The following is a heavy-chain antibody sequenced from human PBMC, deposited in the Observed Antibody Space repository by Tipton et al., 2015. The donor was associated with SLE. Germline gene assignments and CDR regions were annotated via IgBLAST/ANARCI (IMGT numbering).Heavy chain of an antibody. CDR1: GFTLGDYS. D-gene: IGHD2-15*01. CDR3: TRDVDLVVVEDATEVDYYYMDV. Sequence: RSLRLSCKASGFTLGDYSVSWVRQAPGKGLEWVGFIRRKAYGGTTEYAASVKGRFTISRDDSKSIAYLQMNSLKSEDTAMYYCTRDVDLVVVEDATEVDYYYMDVWGIGTTVTVSS. CDR2: IRRKAYGGTT. V-gene: IGHV3-49*04. J-gene: IGHJ6*03.